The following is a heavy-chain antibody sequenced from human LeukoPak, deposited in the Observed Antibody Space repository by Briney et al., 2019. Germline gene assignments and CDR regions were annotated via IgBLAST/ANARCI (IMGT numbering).Heavy chain of an antibody. D-gene: IGHD6-6*01. CDR2: IYYSGST. Sequence: SETLSLTCTVSGGSISSSSYYWGWIRQPPGKGLEWIGSIYYSGSTYYNPSLKSRVTISVDTSKNQFSLKLSSVTAADTAVYYCARHRPSSSSGVDYWGQGTLVTVSS. CDR1: GGSISSSSYY. V-gene: IGHV4-39*01. CDR3: ARHRPSSSSGVDY. J-gene: IGHJ4*02.